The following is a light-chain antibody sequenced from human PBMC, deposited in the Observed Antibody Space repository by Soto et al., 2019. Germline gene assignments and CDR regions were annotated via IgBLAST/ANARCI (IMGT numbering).Light chain of an antibody. CDR3: QQYVSSPPT. Sequence: EIVLTQSPATLSLSPGERATLSCRASQSVSTYLAWYQQKPGQAPRLLIYDAFNRATGVPARFRGSGSGTDFTLTISGLEPEDFSVYYCQQYVSSPPTFGQGTKVEVK. CDR1: QSVSTY. V-gene: IGKV3-11*01. J-gene: IGKJ1*01. CDR2: DAF.